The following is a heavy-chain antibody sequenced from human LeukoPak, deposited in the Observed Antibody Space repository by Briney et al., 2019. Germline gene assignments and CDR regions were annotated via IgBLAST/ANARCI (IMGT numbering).Heavy chain of an antibody. J-gene: IGHJ4*02. CDR2: IYYSGST. D-gene: IGHD5-24*01. CDR1: GGSISSYY. V-gene: IGHV4-59*01. CDR3: GRARDGYTSFALFDY. Sequence: SETLSLTCTVSGGSISSYYWSWIRQPPGKGLEWIGYIYYSGSTNYNPSLKSRVTISVDTSKNQFSLKLSSVTAADTAVYYCGRARDGYTSFALFDYWGQGTLLTVSS.